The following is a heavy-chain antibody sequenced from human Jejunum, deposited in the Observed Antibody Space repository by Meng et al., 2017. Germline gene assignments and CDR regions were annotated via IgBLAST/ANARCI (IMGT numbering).Heavy chain of an antibody. Sequence: EGELLECGGGLVQAGGALRLSCAASGFTFSSYAMSWVRQAPGKGLEWVSAISGSGGSTYYADSVKGRFTISRDNSKNTLYLQMNSLRAEDTAVYYCAKDKFVFDYWGQGTLVTVSS. V-gene: IGHV3-23*01. J-gene: IGHJ4*02. CDR2: ISGSGGST. CDR1: GFTFSSYA. CDR3: AKDKFVFDY. D-gene: IGHD3-16*01.